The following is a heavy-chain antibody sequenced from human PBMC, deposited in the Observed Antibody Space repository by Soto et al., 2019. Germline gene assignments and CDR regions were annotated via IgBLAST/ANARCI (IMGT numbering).Heavy chain of an antibody. CDR2: IYYSGST. CDR3: ARGGYYDSSGYLWRFDY. J-gene: IGHJ4*02. CDR1: GGSISSSSYF. D-gene: IGHD3-22*01. V-gene: IGHV4-39*07. Sequence: SETLSLTCSVSGGSISSSSYFWGWIRQPPGKGLEWIGSIYYSGSTYYNPSLKSRVTVSVDTSKNQFSLKLSSVTAADTAVYYCARGGYYDSSGYLWRFDYWGQGTPVPVSS.